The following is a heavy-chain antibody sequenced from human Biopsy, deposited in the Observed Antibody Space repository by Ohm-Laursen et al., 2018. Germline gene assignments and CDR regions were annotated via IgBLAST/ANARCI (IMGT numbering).Heavy chain of an antibody. CDR1: GGSINSYY. D-gene: IGHD3-10*01. V-gene: IGHV4-4*07. J-gene: IGHJ4*02. CDR2: LFTSGTT. CDR3: VRGGSGSFPFDY. Sequence: PSDTLSLTCTVSGGSINSYYWSWMRQPAGKGLEWIGRLFTSGTTNYSPALNNRVTMSVDTSKNQFSPSLTSVTAADTVVYYCVRGGSGSFPFDYWGPGTLVTVSS.